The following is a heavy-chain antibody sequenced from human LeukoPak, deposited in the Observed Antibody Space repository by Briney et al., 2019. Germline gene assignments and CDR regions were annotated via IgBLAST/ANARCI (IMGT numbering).Heavy chain of an antibody. J-gene: IGHJ4*02. V-gene: IGHV3-23*01. CDR2: ISGSGGST. CDR3: AKALPSWNQFDC. CDR1: GFTFSSYW. Sequence: PGGSLRLSCAASGFTFSSYWMHWVRQAPGKGLEWVSAISGSGGSTYYADSVKGRFTISRDNSKNTLYLQMNSLRAEDTAVYYCAKALPSWNQFDCWGQGTLVTVSS. D-gene: IGHD1-14*01.